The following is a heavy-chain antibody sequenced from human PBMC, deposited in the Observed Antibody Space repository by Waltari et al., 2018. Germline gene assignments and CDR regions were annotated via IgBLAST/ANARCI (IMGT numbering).Heavy chain of an antibody. V-gene: IGHV3-7*01. CDR3: AKYDLLTDHGSTHYYFDY. J-gene: IGHJ4*02. CDR1: GFTFRNYG. CDR2: IKEDGSIK. D-gene: IGHD3-9*01. Sequence: EVQLVESGGGLVTPGGSLRLSCVASGFTFRNYGISWVGQAPGKGLEWVANIKEDGSIKNYVDSVKGRFTISRDNAQKSLYLQLSSLRVEDTARYYCAKYDLLTDHGSTHYYFDYWGQGALVTVSS.